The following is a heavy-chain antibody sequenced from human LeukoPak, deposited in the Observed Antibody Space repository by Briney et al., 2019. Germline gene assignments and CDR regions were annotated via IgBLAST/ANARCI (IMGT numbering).Heavy chain of an antibody. Sequence: GGSLRLSCAASGFTLSNYAMSWVRPAPGKGLEWVSAVSGSGGSTYYADSVKGRFTISRDNSKNTLYLQLNSLRAEDTAVYYCAKGWGPYCSGTTCIFDYWGQGTLVTVSS. CDR2: VSGSGGST. D-gene: IGHD2-2*01. J-gene: IGHJ4*02. V-gene: IGHV3-23*01. CDR3: AKGWGPYCSGTTCIFDY. CDR1: GFTLSNYA.